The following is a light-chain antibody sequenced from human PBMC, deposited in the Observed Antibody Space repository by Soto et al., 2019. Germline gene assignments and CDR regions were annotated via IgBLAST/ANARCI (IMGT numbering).Light chain of an antibody. CDR1: QSVSSS. J-gene: IGKJ1*01. V-gene: IGKV3-15*01. Sequence: EIVVTQSPATLSVSPGERVTLSCRASQSVSSSLAWYQQRPGQAPRLLIYDTSTRAAGIAARFSGSGSGTEFTLTISSLQSEDFAVYYCQQYGSSPSWTFGQGTKVDIK. CDR3: QQYGSSPSWT. CDR2: DTS.